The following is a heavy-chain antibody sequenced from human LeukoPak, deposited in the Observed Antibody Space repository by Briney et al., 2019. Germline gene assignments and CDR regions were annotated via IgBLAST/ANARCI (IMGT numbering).Heavy chain of an antibody. CDR1: GFTFSNYE. CDR2: ISSSGRNI. D-gene: IGHD5-18*01. V-gene: IGHV3-48*03. Sequence: GGSLRLSCAASGFTFSNYEFNWVRQAPGKGLEWVSYISSSGRNIYYADSVKGRFTISRENAKNSLYLQMNSLRAEDTAVLYWAKDPVQLRSKDFLGQGTLVTVSS. CDR3: AKDPVQLRSKDF. J-gene: IGHJ4*02.